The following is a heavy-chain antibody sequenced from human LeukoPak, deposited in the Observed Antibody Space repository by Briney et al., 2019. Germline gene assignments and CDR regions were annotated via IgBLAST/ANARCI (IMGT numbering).Heavy chain of an antibody. Sequence: GASVKVSCKASVYTFTSYGISCVRQAPGQGLEGMGWISAYNGKTNYVQKLQGRVTMTTDTSTSTAYMELRKLTSDDTAVYFCAKSIALSGSWFDPWGQGTLVTVSS. D-gene: IGHD6-6*01. CDR1: VYTFTSYG. V-gene: IGHV1-18*01. J-gene: IGHJ5*02. CDR2: ISAYNGKT. CDR3: AKSIALSGSWFDP.